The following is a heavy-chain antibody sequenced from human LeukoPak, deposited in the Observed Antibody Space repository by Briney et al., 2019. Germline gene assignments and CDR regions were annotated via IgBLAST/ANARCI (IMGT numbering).Heavy chain of an antibody. Sequence: ASVKVSCKASGYTFSGYFMHRVRQAPGQRLEWMGWINTNRGGTNYAQKFPGRVTMTRDTSLSTAYMELSSLRSDDAAVYYCARDLWTFWSGYYWAYWGQGTLVTVSS. CDR2: INTNRGGT. V-gene: IGHV1-2*02. D-gene: IGHD3-3*01. CDR1: GYTFSGYF. CDR3: ARDLWTFWSGYYWAY. J-gene: IGHJ4*02.